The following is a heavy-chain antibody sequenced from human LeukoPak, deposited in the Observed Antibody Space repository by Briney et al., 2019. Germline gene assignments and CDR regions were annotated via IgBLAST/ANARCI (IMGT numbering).Heavy chain of an antibody. D-gene: IGHD2-2*01. CDR2: IFYNEGT. Sequence: PSETLSLTCTVSSGSFRTYHWSWIRQPAGKGLEWIGYIFYNEGTSYNPSLKSRVTISVDTSNNQLSLKVNSVTAADTAMYYCVKSNSKYQPWTLDIWGRGTMVTVSS. CDR3: VKSNSKYQPWTLDI. J-gene: IGHJ3*02. V-gene: IGHV4-59*01. CDR1: SGSFRTYH.